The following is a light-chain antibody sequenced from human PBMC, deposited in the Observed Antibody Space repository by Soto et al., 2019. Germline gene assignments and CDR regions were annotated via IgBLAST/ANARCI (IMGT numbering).Light chain of an antibody. Sequence: QSVLTQPASVSGSPGQSITISCTGTSSDVGRFNHVSWYQQPPGTVPKLIIFEVSYRPSGVPDRFSGSKSGSTASLTISGLQAEDEADYYCSSYTTNNTLVVFGAGTKLTVL. V-gene: IGLV2-18*02. CDR2: EVS. CDR3: SSYTTNNTLVV. J-gene: IGLJ3*02. CDR1: SSDVGRFNH.